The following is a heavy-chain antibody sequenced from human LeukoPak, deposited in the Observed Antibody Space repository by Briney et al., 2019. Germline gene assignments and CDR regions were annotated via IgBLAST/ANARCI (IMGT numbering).Heavy chain of an antibody. V-gene: IGHV4-59*08. D-gene: IGHD6-25*01. J-gene: IGHJ6*02. CDR1: GDSMSSYY. CDR2: IYYSGST. Sequence: SETLSLTCTVSGDSMSSYYWSWIRQPPGKGLEWIGYIYYSGSTDYNPSLKSRLTISVDTSKNQFSLQLSSVTAADTAVYFCARQNSGARLNVWGQGTTVTVSS. CDR3: ARQNSGARLNV.